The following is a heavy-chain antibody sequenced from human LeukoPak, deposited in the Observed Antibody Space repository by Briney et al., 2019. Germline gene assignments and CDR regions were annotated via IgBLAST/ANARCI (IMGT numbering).Heavy chain of an antibody. Sequence: ASVKVSCKASGYTFTSYGISWVRQAPGQGLEWMGWISAYNGNTNYAQKLQGRVTMTTDKSTSTAYMELRSLRSDDTAVYYCARGVLGYCSSTSCSWDYYYYMDVWGKGTTVTVSS. J-gene: IGHJ6*03. CDR1: GYTFTSYG. D-gene: IGHD2-2*01. CDR3: ARGVLGYCSSTSCSWDYYYYMDV. V-gene: IGHV1-18*01. CDR2: ISAYNGNT.